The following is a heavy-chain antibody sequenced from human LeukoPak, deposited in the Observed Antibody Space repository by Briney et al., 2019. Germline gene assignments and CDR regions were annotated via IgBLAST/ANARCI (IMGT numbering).Heavy chain of an antibody. CDR3: ASGSSPYSNYYDY. Sequence: SVKVSCKASGGTFSSYAISWVRQAPGQGLEWMGGIIPIFGTANYAQKFQGRVTITADESTSTAYMELSSLRSEDTAVYCCASGSSPYSNYYDYWGQGTLVTVSS. CDR2: IIPIFGTA. V-gene: IGHV1-69*01. D-gene: IGHD6-13*01. CDR1: GGTFSSYA. J-gene: IGHJ4*02.